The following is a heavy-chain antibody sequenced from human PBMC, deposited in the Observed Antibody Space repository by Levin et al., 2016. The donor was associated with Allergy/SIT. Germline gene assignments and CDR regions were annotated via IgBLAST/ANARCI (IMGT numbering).Heavy chain of an antibody. Sequence: WVRQAPGQGLEWMGWISAYNGNTNYAQKLQGRVTMTTDTSTSTAYMELRSLRSDDTAVYYCARGTGSYGPDYYYYMDVWGKGTTVTVSS. J-gene: IGHJ6*03. CDR3: ARGTGSYGPDYYYYMDV. CDR2: ISAYNGNT. D-gene: IGHD1-1*01. V-gene: IGHV1-18*01.